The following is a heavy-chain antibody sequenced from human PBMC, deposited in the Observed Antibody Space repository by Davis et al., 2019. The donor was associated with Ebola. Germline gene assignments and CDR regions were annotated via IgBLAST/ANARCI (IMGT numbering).Heavy chain of an antibody. D-gene: IGHD6-13*01. CDR3: AGMPLYSNSWRSFWYFDL. Sequence: GESLKISCVGSGFTFSRDWMTWLRQTPGKGLGWVANIKQDGSEKYYVDSVKGRFTISRDNAKNSLFLQMNSLRVEDTAVYYCAGMPLYSNSWRSFWYFDLWGRGTLVTVSS. CDR2: IKQDGSEK. CDR1: GFTFSRDW. J-gene: IGHJ2*01. V-gene: IGHV3-7*01.